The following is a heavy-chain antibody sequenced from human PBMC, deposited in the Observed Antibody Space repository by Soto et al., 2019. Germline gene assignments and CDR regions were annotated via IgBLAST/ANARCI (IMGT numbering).Heavy chain of an antibody. V-gene: IGHV1-18*04. J-gene: IGHJ4*02. Sequence: EASVKVSCKASGYTFINHGISWVRQAPGQGLEWMGWVSGSNGNTKYAQKFQGRVTMTTETSTSTAYMELRNLRSDDTAVYYCARDFWPLAYYFDSWGQGTLVTVSS. CDR3: ARDFWPLAYYFDS. CDR2: VSGSNGNT. CDR1: GYTFINHG.